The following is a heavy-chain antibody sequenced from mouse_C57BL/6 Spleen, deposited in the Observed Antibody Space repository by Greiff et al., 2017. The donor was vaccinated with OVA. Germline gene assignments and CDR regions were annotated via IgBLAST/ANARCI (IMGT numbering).Heavy chain of an antibody. CDR3: AKANFDY. Sequence: ASLPLSCKASGYTFTSYGISWVKQRTGQGLEWIGEIYPRSGNTYYNEKFKGKATLTADKSSSTAYMELRSLTSEDSAVYFCAKANFDYWGQGTTLTVSS. CDR1: GYTFTSYG. J-gene: IGHJ2*01. CDR2: IYPRSGNT. D-gene: IGHD3-2*02. V-gene: IGHV1-81*01.